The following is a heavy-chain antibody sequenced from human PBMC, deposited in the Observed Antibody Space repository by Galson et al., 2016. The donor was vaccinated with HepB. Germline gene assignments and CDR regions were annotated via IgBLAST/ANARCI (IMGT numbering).Heavy chain of an antibody. CDR2: IYYSGST. D-gene: IGHD3-10*01. J-gene: IGHJ1*01. CDR3: FQYGSGSYYNAPAVQH. CDR1: TFRSYD. Sequence: TFRSYDMGWVRQAPGKGLEWIGSIYYSGSTFYNLSLKSRVTISVDTSKNQFSLKLSSVTAADTAVYYCFQYGSGSYYNAPAVQHWGQGTLVTVSS. V-gene: IGHV4-39*01.